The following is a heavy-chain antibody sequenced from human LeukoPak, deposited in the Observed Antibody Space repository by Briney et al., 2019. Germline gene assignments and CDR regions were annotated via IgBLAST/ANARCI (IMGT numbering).Heavy chain of an antibody. J-gene: IGHJ5*02. Sequence: GASVKVSCKASGYTFTSYGISWVRQAPGQGLEWMGWISAYNGNTNYAQKLQGRVTMNTDTSTSTAYMELRSLRSDDTAMYYCARDPHGVVVPAASNWFDPWGQGTLVTVSS. D-gene: IGHD2-2*01. V-gene: IGHV1-18*01. CDR1: GYTFTSYG. CDR2: ISAYNGNT. CDR3: ARDPHGVVVPAASNWFDP.